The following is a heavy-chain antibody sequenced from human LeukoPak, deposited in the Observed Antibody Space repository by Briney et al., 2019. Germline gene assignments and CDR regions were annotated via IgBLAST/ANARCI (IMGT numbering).Heavy chain of an antibody. Sequence: SQTLSLTCALSGDSVSSNSAAWNWIRQSPSRGLEWLGRTYYRSKWYNDYAVSVKSRITINPDTSKNQFSLQLNSVTPEDTAVYYCARDAGVTYYYDSSGPNGFDPWGQGTLVTVSS. D-gene: IGHD3-22*01. CDR1: GDSVSSNSAA. CDR2: TYYRSKWYN. J-gene: IGHJ5*02. CDR3: ARDAGVTYYYDSSGPNGFDP. V-gene: IGHV6-1*01.